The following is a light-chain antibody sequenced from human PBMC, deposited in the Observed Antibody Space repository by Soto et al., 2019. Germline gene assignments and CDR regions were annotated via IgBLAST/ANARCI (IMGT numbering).Light chain of an antibody. J-gene: IGLJ2*01. CDR2: DDS. CDR1: DIGSKS. CDR3: QVWERHDEYLL. Sequence: SYELTQPPSVSVAPGQTARMTCGQADIGSKSVHWYQQKPGQAPVLVIYDDSDRPSGIPERFSGSNSGNTATLTISNVEAGDEADYYCQVWERHDEYLLFGGGTKLTVL. V-gene: IGLV3-21*02.